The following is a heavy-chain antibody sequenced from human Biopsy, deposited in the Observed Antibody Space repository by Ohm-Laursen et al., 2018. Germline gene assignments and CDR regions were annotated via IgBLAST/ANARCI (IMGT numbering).Heavy chain of an antibody. V-gene: IGHV3-48*03. CDR1: GFTFSNYE. D-gene: IGHD4-17*01. CDR2: ISSGGSTI. CDR3: ALAAAQTVTHFDY. Sequence: SLRLSCAASGFTFSNYEMNWVRQAPGKGLEWVSYISSGGSTIYYADSVKGRFTISRDNARNSLYLQMNSLRADDTAVYYCALAAAQTVTHFDYWGQGTLVTVSS. J-gene: IGHJ4*02.